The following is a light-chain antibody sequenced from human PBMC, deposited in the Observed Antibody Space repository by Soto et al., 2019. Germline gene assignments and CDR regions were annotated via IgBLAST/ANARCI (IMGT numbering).Light chain of an antibody. Sequence: EIVLTQSPATLSLSPGERATLSCRASQSVSSYLAWYQQKPGQAPRLLIYGASTRAAGIPVRFSGSGSGTEFTLTITSLQSEDFADYYCQQYNNWPPITFGQGTRLEIK. CDR1: QSVSSY. CDR3: QQYNNWPPIT. V-gene: IGKV3-15*01. CDR2: GAS. J-gene: IGKJ5*01.